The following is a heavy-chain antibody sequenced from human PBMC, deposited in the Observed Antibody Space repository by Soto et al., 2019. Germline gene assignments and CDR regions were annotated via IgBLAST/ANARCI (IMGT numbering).Heavy chain of an antibody. V-gene: IGHV4-31*03. CDR3: AREGGVDCSSTSCYLDS. CDR2: IYYSGST. D-gene: IGHD2-2*01. CDR1: GGSISSGGYY. J-gene: IGHJ4*02. Sequence: QVQLQESGPGLVKPSQTLSLTCTVSGGSISSGGYYWSWIRQHPGKGLEWIGYIYYSGSTYYNPSLKSRVTISVDTSKNQFSLKLSSVTAADTAVYYCAREGGVDCSSTSCYLDSWGQGTLVTVSS.